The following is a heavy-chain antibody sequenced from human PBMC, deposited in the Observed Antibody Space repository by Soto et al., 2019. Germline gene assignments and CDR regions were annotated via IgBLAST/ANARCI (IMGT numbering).Heavy chain of an antibody. J-gene: IGHJ6*02. CDR1: GGSISSYY. V-gene: IGHV4-59*01. CDR3: ARCLESSDRFRYYGMDV. CDR2: IYYSGST. D-gene: IGHD2-21*02. Sequence: SETLSLTCTVSGGSISSYYWSWIRQPPGKGLEWIGYIYYSGSTNYNPSLKSRVTISVDTSKNQFSLKLSSVTAADTAVYYCARCLESSDRFRYYGMDVWGQGTTVTVSS.